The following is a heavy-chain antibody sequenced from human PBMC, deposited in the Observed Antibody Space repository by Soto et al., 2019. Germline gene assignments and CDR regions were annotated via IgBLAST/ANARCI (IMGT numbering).Heavy chain of an antibody. Sequence: GGSLRLSCAASGFTFSSYAMSWVRQAPGKGLEWVSAISGSGGSTYYADSVKGRFTISRDNSKNTLYLQMNSLRAEDTAVYYCARVSRLRDRGVIRGFVGLDVWGQATTVTVSS. CDR2: ISGSGGST. D-gene: IGHD3-10*01. CDR1: GFTFSSYA. CDR3: ARVSRLRDRGVIRGFVGLDV. V-gene: IGHV3-23*01. J-gene: IGHJ6*02.